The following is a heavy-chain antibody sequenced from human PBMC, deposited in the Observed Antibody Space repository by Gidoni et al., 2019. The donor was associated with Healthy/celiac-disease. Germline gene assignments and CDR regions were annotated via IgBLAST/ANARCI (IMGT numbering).Heavy chain of an antibody. CDR1: GFTFSSYS. Sequence: EVQLVESGGGLVQPGGSLRLSCAASGFTFSSYSMNWFRQAPGKGLEWVSYISSSSSTIYYADSVKGRFTISRDNAKNSLYLQMNSLRAEDTAVYYCARDTPGGDYGDYIPDYWGQGTLVTVSS. CDR3: ARDTPGGDYGDYIPDY. V-gene: IGHV3-48*01. CDR2: ISSSSSTI. D-gene: IGHD4-17*01. J-gene: IGHJ4*02.